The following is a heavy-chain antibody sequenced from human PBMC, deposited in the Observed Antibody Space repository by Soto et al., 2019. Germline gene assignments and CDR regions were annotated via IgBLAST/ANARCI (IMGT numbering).Heavy chain of an antibody. D-gene: IGHD4-17*01. Sequence: QVQLLQSGAEVKKPGASVKVSCKASGYRSTTYGITWVRLAPGQGLEWLGGISTYNGNTDYAQNLQDRVTMTTETSTSTAYMEVTSLTSDDTAVYYCARGPGTNGLDVWGQGTTVTVSS. CDR2: ISTYNGNT. CDR3: ARGPGTNGLDV. J-gene: IGHJ6*02. V-gene: IGHV1-18*04. CDR1: GYRSTTYG.